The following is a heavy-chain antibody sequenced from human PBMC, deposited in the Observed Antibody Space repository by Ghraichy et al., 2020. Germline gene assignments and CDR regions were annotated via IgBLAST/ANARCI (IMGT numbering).Heavy chain of an antibody. CDR3: AKNREITIFGVVIMGAFDI. CDR1: GFTFSSYA. J-gene: IGHJ3*02. D-gene: IGHD3-3*01. V-gene: IGHV3-23*01. Sequence: GGSLRLSCAASGFTFSSYAMSWVRQAPGKGLEWVSGLSGSGGSTYYADSVKGRFTISRDNSKNTLYLLMNSLRAEDTAVYYCAKNREITIFGVVIMGAFDIWGQGTMVTVSS. CDR2: LSGSGGST.